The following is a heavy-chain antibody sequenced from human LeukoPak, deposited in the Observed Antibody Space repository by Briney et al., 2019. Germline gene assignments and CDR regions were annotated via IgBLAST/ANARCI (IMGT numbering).Heavy chain of an antibody. D-gene: IGHD2/OR15-2a*01. V-gene: IGHV6-1*01. Sequence: SQTLSLTCDISGDSVSSNGAAWNWIRQSPSRGLEWLGKTYYRSKWYNDYAESVKGRITVNPDTPKNQFSLQLKSVTPEDTAVYYCARVPENKAPFDYWGQGTLVTVSS. CDR2: TYYRSKWYN. CDR1: GDSVSSNGAA. CDR3: ARVPENKAPFDY. J-gene: IGHJ4*02.